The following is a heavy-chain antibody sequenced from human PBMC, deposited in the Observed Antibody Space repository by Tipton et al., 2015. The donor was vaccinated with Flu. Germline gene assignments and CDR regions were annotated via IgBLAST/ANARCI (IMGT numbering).Heavy chain of an antibody. J-gene: IGHJ4*02. Sequence: LSLTCAASGFTFSSYEMNWVRQAPGKGLEWVSYISSSGTTIYYADSVKGRFTISRDNAKNSLYLQMNCLRAEDTAVYYCARVWGYSYYLDYWGQGTLVTVSS. CDR1: GFTFSSYE. CDR3: ARVWGYSYYLDY. D-gene: IGHD3-16*01. V-gene: IGHV3-48*03. CDR2: ISSSGTTI.